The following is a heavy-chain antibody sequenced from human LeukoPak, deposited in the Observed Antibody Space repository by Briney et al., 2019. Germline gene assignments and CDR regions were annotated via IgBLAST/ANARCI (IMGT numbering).Heavy chain of an antibody. D-gene: IGHD7-27*01. CDR2: IYTSGST. J-gene: IGHJ4*02. Sequence: SETLSLTCTVSGGSISSYYWSWIRRPAGKGLEWIGRIYTSGSTNYNPSLRSRVTISVDTSTNQFPLKRNSVTAADAAVYYCARVPITGEPPDYGGEGTLVTVSP. CDR1: GGSISSYY. CDR3: ARVPITGEPPDY. V-gene: IGHV4-4*07.